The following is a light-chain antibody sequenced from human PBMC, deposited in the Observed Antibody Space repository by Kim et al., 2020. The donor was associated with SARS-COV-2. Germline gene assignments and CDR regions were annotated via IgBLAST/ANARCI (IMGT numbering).Light chain of an antibody. Sequence: GKQSRMTRGGKNRGSKSVNWYQREAGQAPVLGIYYDSERPSGILEGVSGSNSGNTASLTIRRVEAGDEADDYCQGWDSSSDHRAVLGGGTQLTVL. V-gene: IGLV3-21*04. J-gene: IGLJ7*01. CDR1: NRGSKS. CDR2: YDS. CDR3: QGWDSSSDHRAV.